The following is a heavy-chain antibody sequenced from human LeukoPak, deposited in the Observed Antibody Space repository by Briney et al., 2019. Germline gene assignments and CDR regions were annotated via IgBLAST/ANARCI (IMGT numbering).Heavy chain of an antibody. D-gene: IGHD6-13*01. Sequence: ASVKVSCKASGYTLTSYDINWVRQATGQGLEWMGWMNPNSGNTGYAQKFQGRVTITRNTSISTAYMELSSLRSEDTAVYYCARSSSSWYYYYYYMDVWGKGTTVTVSS. CDR2: MNPNSGNT. V-gene: IGHV1-8*03. CDR1: GYTLTSYD. J-gene: IGHJ6*03. CDR3: ARSSSSWYYYYYYMDV.